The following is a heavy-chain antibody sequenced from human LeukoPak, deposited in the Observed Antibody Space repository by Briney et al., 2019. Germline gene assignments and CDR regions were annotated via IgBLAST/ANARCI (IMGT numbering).Heavy chain of an antibody. CDR3: ARGYSYGDSPVDY. CDR2: INHSGST. Sequence: SETLSLTCAVYGGSFSGYYWSWIRQLPGKGLEWTGEINHSGSTNYNPSLKSRVTISVDTSKNQFSLKLSSVTAADTAVYYCARGYSYGDSPVDYWGQGTLVTVSS. CDR1: GGSFSGYY. V-gene: IGHV4-34*01. D-gene: IGHD5-18*01. J-gene: IGHJ4*02.